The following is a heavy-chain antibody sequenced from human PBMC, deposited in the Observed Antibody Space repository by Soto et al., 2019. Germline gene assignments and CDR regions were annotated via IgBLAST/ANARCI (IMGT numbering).Heavy chain of an antibody. CDR3: ARESYDILTGYTDAFDI. CDR1: GGAIRSGGYY. V-gene: IGHV4-31*03. J-gene: IGHJ3*02. Sequence: SETLRLTGTLSGGAIRSGGYYWSWICHQPGKGLEWIGYIYYSGSTYYNPSLKSRVTISVDTSKNQFSLKLSSVTAADTAVYYCARESYDILTGYTDAFDIWGQGTMVT. CDR2: IYYSGST. D-gene: IGHD3-9*01.